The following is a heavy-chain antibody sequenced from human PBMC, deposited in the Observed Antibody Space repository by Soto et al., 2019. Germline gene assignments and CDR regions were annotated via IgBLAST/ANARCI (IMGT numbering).Heavy chain of an antibody. CDR3: ARHHTGSIMVRGVAGSFDP. Sequence: SETLSLTCTVSGGSISSSSYYWGWIRQPPGKGLEWIGSIYYSGSTYYNPSLKSRVTISVDTSKNQFSLKLSSVTAADTAVYYCARHHTGSIMVRGVAGSFDPWGQGTLVTVSS. CDR2: IYYSGST. CDR1: GGSISSSSYY. D-gene: IGHD3-10*01. V-gene: IGHV4-39*01. J-gene: IGHJ5*02.